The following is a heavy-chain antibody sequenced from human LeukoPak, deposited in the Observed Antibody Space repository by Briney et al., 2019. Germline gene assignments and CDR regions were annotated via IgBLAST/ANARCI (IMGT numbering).Heavy chain of an antibody. CDR3: ARTMWGFDY. Sequence: GGSLRLSCASSGFAFSGYEMNWVRQAPGKGLEWVSYISSSGSIIYYADSVKGRFTISRDNAKRSLFLQMNSLRVEDTAVYYCARTMWGFDYWGQGTLVTVSS. D-gene: IGHD7-27*01. V-gene: IGHV3-48*03. J-gene: IGHJ4*02. CDR1: GFAFSGYE. CDR2: ISSSGSII.